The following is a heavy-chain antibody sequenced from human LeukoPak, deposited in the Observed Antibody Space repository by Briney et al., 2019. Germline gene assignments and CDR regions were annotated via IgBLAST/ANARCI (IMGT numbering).Heavy chain of an antibody. Sequence: ASVKVSCKASGYTFTSYGISWVGQAPGQGLEWMGWISAYNGNTNYAQKLQGRVTMTTDTSTSTAYMELRSLRSDDTAVYYCARTPYYYDSSGWYYFGYWGQGTLVTVSS. V-gene: IGHV1-18*01. CDR1: GYTFTSYG. D-gene: IGHD3-22*01. CDR2: ISAYNGNT. CDR3: ARTPYYYDSSGWYYFGY. J-gene: IGHJ4*02.